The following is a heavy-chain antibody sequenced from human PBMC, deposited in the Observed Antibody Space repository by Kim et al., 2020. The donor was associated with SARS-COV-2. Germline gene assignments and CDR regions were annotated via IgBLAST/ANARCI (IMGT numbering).Heavy chain of an antibody. D-gene: IGHD6-13*01. J-gene: IGHJ3*02. Sequence: LKSRVTISVDKSKNQFSLKLSSVTAADTAVYYCARGYLFQQLVPHDAFDIWGQGTIVTVSS. CDR3: ARGYLFQQLVPHDAFDI. V-gene: IGHV4-59*09.